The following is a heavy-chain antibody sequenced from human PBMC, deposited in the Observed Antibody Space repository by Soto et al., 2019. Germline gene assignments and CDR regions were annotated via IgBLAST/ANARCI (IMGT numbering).Heavy chain of an antibody. J-gene: IGHJ4*02. V-gene: IGHV3-30*03. D-gene: IGHD3-10*01. CDR3: VGGQYYFDY. Sequence: QVQLVESGGGVVQPGRSLRLSCAASGFPFTSYGMHWVREGPDKGLEWVAIISYDGSDKYYADSVKGRFTSSRDNSKNPLYLQMNSLRAEDTALYYCVGGQYYFDYRGQGTLVIVSS. CDR2: ISYDGSDK. CDR1: GFPFTSYG.